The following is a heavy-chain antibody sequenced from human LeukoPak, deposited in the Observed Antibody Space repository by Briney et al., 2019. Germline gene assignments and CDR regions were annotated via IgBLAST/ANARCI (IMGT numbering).Heavy chain of an antibody. V-gene: IGHV3-48*03. J-gene: IGHJ4*02. D-gene: IGHD3-10*01. Sequence: GGSLRLTCAASGFTFSSYEMNWVRQAPGKGLEWVSYISSSGSTIYYADSVKGRFTISRDNAKNSLYLQMNSLRAEDTAVYYCARDVGSGSYYGGVGYWGQGTLVTVSS. CDR3: ARDVGSGSYYGGVGY. CDR1: GFTFSSYE. CDR2: ISSSGSTI.